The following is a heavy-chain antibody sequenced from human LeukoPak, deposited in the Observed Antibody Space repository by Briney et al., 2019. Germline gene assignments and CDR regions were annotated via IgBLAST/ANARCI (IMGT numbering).Heavy chain of an antibody. Sequence: GGSLRLSCAASGFTFSSYSMNWVRQAPGKGLEWVSSISSSSSYIYYADSVKGRFTISRDNAKNSLYLQMNSLRAEDTAVYYCARDDDPLFRYFDLWAVAPWSLSPQ. CDR1: GFTFSSYS. J-gene: IGHJ2*01. CDR2: ISSSSSYI. D-gene: IGHD2/OR15-2a*01. CDR3: ARDDDPLFRYFDL. V-gene: IGHV3-21*01.